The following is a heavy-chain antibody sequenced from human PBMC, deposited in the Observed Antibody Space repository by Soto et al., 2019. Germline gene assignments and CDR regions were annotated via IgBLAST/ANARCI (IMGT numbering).Heavy chain of an antibody. J-gene: IGHJ4*02. Sequence: TGGSLRLSCAASGLNFSSYSMNWVRQAPGKGLEWVSYISSSSSTIYYADSVKGRFTISRDNAKNSLYLQMNSLRAGDTAVYYCARTLDEGSGQGDFDYWGQGTLVTVSS. D-gene: IGHD3-10*01. CDR2: ISSSSSTI. CDR1: GLNFSSYS. V-gene: IGHV3-48*01. CDR3: ARTLDEGSGQGDFDY.